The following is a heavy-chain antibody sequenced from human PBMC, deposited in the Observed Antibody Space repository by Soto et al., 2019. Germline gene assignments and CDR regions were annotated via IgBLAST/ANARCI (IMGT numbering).Heavy chain of an antibody. V-gene: IGHV4-59*01. CDR1: GGSISSYY. CDR3: ARDLDDILTGPNFDP. D-gene: IGHD3-9*01. CDR2: VYYSGST. J-gene: IGHJ5*02. Sequence: SETLSLTCTVSGGSISSYYWSWMRQPPGKGLEWIGYVYYSGSTHYNPSLQSRVTISVDTSKNQFSLKLRSVTSGDAAVYYCARDLDDILTGPNFDPWGQGTLVTVSS.